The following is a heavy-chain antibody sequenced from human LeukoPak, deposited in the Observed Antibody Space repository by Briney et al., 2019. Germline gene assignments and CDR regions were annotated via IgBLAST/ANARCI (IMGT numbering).Heavy chain of an antibody. D-gene: IGHD3-10*01. CDR3: ARALWTYGSGSYYYYYYMDV. Sequence: SETLSLTCTVSGGSISSYYWSWIRQPPGKGLEWIGSIYYSGSTNYNPSLKSRVTISVDTSKNQFSLKLSSVTAADTAVYYCARALWTYGSGSYYYYYYMDVWGKGTTVTVSS. CDR2: IYYSGST. J-gene: IGHJ6*03. CDR1: GGSISSYY. V-gene: IGHV4-59*01.